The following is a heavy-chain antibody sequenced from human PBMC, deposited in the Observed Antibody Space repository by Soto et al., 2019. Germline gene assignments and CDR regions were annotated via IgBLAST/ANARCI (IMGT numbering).Heavy chain of an antibody. CDR1: GGSFRGYY. Sequence: SETLSLTCAVYGGSFRGYYWTWIRQPPGEGLEWIGEIDHSGSTNYNPSLKSRVTISVDTSKNQFSLKLASVTAADTAVYYCARVEYTYNYRGLDYWGQGTLVTVSS. CDR3: ARVEYTYNYRGLDY. CDR2: IDHSGST. J-gene: IGHJ4*02. V-gene: IGHV4-34*01. D-gene: IGHD3-16*01.